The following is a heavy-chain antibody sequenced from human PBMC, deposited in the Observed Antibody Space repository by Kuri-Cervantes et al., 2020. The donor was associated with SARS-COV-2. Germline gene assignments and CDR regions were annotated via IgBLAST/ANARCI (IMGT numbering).Heavy chain of an antibody. D-gene: IGHD2-2*01. J-gene: IGHJ5*02. Sequence: SETLSLTCTVSGGSVSSGGYYWNWIRQPPGKGREWIGYVYYSESTNYNPSLKSRVTISVDTSKNQFSLKLSSVTAADTAVYYCARRRGGQLDPWGQGTLVTVSS. V-gene: IGHV4-61*08. CDR2: VYYSEST. CDR3: ARRRGGQLDP. CDR1: GGSVSSGGYY.